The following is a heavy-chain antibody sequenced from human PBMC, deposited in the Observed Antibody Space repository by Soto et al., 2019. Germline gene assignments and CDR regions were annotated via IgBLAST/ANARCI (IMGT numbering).Heavy chain of an antibody. J-gene: IGHJ6*02. CDR3: ARQSSGWSPNYYYGMDV. CDR2: IYPGDSDT. V-gene: IGHV5-51*01. Sequence: GESLKISCKGSGYSFTSYWIGWVRQMPGKGLEWMGIIYPGDSDTRYSPSFQGQVTISADKSISTAYLQWSSLKASDTAMYYCARQSSGWSPNYYYGMDVWGQGTTVTVSS. CDR1: GYSFTSYW. D-gene: IGHD6-19*01.